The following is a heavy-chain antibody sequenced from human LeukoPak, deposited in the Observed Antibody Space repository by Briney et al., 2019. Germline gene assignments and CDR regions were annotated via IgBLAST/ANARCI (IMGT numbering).Heavy chain of an antibody. D-gene: IGHD3-22*01. Sequence: SETLSLTCTVSGGSISSSSYYWGWIRQPPGKGLEWIGSIYYSGSTYYNPSPKSRVTISVDTSKNQFSLKLSSVTAADTAVYYCAHHYYDSSGPIPWFDPWGQGTLVTVSS. CDR1: GGSISSSSYY. CDR3: AHHYYDSSGPIPWFDP. V-gene: IGHV4-39*01. J-gene: IGHJ5*02. CDR2: IYYSGST.